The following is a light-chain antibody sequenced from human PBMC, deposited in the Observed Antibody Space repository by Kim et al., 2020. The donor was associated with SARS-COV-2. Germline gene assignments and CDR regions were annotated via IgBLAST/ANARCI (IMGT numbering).Light chain of an antibody. J-gene: IGLJ3*02. Sequence: QSVLTQPPSVSGAPGQRVTISCTGSSSNIGAGYDVHWYQQLPGTAPKLLIYGNSNRPSGVPDRFSGSKSGTSASLAITGLQAEDEADYYCQSYDSSLRMFGGGTQLTVL. CDR2: GNS. V-gene: IGLV1-40*01. CDR3: QSYDSSLRM. CDR1: SSNIGAGYD.